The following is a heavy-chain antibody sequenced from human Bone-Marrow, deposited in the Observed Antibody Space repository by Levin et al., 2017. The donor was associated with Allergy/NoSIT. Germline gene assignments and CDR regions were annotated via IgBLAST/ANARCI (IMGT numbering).Heavy chain of an antibody. V-gene: IGHV1-69*01. J-gene: IGHJ6*02. D-gene: IGHD2-15*01. Sequence: KISCKVSGDNFNTYSINWVRQAPGQGLEWMAEFIPVFGSATYAQTLEGRVSITADDLTGTVYMELSSLRQEDTAMYYCARRYCNSGSGVGPTVDYYYYFGLDVWGQGTTVTVSS. CDR2: FIPVFGSA. CDR1: GDNFNTYS. CDR3: ARRYCNSGSGVGPTVDYYYYFGLDV.